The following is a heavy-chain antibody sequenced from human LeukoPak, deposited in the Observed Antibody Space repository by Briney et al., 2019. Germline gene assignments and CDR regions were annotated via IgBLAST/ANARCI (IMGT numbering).Heavy chain of an antibody. CDR3: ARRYKNVVVPGYYMDV. J-gene: IGHJ6*03. CDR2: MNPNSGNT. D-gene: IGHD2/OR15-2a*01. V-gene: IGHV1-8*02. Sequence: ASVKVSCKASGYTFTSYDINWVRQATGQGPEWMGWMNPNSGNTGYAQKFQGRVTMTRNTSISTAYMELSSLTSEDTAVYYRARRYKNVVVPGYYMDVWGKGTTVTVSS. CDR1: GYTFTSYD.